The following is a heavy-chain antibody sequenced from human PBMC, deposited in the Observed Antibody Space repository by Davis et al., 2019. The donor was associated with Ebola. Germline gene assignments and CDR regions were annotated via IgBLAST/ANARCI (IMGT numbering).Heavy chain of an antibody. V-gene: IGHV3-73*01. Sequence: GESLKISCAASGFTFSGSAMHWVRQASGKGLEWVGRIRSKANSYATAYAASVKGRFTISRDDSKNTAYLQMNSLRAEDTAVYYCAREGLIWLYFDYWGQGTLVTVSS. CDR2: IRSKANSYAT. CDR3: AREGLIWLYFDY. J-gene: IGHJ4*02. CDR1: GFTFSGSA. D-gene: IGHD3-10*01.